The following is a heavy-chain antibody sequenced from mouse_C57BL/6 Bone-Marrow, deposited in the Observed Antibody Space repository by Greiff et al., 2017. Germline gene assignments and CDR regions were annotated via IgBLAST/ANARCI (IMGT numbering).Heavy chain of an antibody. Sequence: VKLQQPGAELVKPGASVKLSCKASGYTFTSYWMHWVKQRPGRGLEWIGRIDPNSGGTKYNEKFKSKDTLTVDKPSSTAYMQLSSLTSEDSAVYYCATYYSNFYYYAMDYWGQGTSVTVSS. J-gene: IGHJ4*01. D-gene: IGHD2-5*01. CDR3: ATYYSNFYYYAMDY. CDR1: GYTFTSYW. V-gene: IGHV1-72*01. CDR2: IDPNSGGT.